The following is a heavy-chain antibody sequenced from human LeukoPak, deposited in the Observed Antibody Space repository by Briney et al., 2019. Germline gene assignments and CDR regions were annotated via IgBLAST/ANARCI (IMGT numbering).Heavy chain of an antibody. V-gene: IGHV4-34*01. CDR1: GGSFSGYY. CDR2: INHSGST. J-gene: IGHJ6*02. Sequence: SETLSLTCAVYGGSFSGYYWSWIRQPPGKGLEWIGEINHSGSTNYNPSRKSRVTISVDTSKNQFSLKLSSVTAADTAVYYCARFSPERHYYYYYGMDVWGQGTTVTVSS. CDR3: ARFSPERHYYYYYGMDV.